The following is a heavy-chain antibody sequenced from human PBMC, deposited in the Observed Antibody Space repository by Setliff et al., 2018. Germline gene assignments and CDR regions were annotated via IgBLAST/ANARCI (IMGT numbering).Heavy chain of an antibody. CDR3: ARTGTYRYFDY. J-gene: IGHJ4*02. CDR2: IYYRGDT. V-gene: IGHV4-39*01. D-gene: IGHD1-1*01. CDR1: GASLNSGTYY. Sequence: SETLSLTCTVSGASLNSGTYYWGWIRQPPGKGLEWIGRIYYRGDTYYNPSLKCRLTISVDTAQNQFSLRLTSVTAADTAVYYCARTGTYRYFDYWGQGALVTVSS.